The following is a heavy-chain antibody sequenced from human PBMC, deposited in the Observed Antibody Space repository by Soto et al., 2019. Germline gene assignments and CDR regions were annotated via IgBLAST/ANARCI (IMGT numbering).Heavy chain of an antibody. CDR2: ISYGGFT. Sequence: QVQLQESGPGLVTPSQTLSLTCTVSVGSISSSGYYWNWIRQHPGKGLEWIGYISYGGFTHYNPSLMSRVTISLDTSKNQVSLMLSSVTAADTAVYYWAREYCDPRWCDPWGRGTLVTVYS. D-gene: IGHD4-17*01. V-gene: IGHV4-31*02. CDR1: VGSISSSGYY. CDR3: AREYCDPRWCDP. J-gene: IGHJ5*02.